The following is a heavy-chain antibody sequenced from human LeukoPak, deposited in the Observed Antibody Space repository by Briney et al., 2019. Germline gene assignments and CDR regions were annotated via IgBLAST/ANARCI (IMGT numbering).Heavy chain of an antibody. CDR1: GYTFTGYW. J-gene: IGHJ5*02. Sequence: ASVKVSCEAFGYTFTGYWMHWVRQAPAQGPEWMGVISPSGGSTIYAQKFKGRVTLTRDMSTSTDYLELSSMRSEDTAVYYCARDNSVRDEAWWFNPWGKGTLVTVSS. V-gene: IGHV1-46*01. CDR2: ISPSGGST. CDR3: ARDNSVRDEAWWFNP. D-gene: IGHD5-24*01.